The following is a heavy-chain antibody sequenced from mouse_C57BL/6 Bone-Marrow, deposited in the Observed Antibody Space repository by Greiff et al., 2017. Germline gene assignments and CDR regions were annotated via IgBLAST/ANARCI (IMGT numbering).Heavy chain of an antibody. CDR3: ARDDYDD. J-gene: IGHJ4*01. D-gene: IGHD2-4*01. V-gene: IGHV3-6*01. CDR1: GYSITSGYY. Sequence: EVKLMESGPGLVKPSQSLSLTCPVTGYSITSGYYWNWIRQFPGNKLEWMGYISYDGSNNYNPSLKNRISITRDTSKNQFFLKLNSVTTEDTATYYCARDDYDDWGQGTSVTVSS. CDR2: ISYDGSN.